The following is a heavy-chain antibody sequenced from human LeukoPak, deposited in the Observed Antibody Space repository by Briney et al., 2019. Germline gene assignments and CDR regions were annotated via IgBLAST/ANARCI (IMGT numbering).Heavy chain of an antibody. J-gene: IGHJ6*03. V-gene: IGHV1-18*01. D-gene: IGHD6-19*01. Sequence: ASVKVSCKASGYTFTSYGISWVRQAPGQGLEWMGWISAYNGNTNYAQKLQGRVTITADKSTSTAYMELSSLRSEDTAVYYCARADSSGRFGYMDVWGKGTTVTVSS. CDR1: GYTFTSYG. CDR3: ARADSSGRFGYMDV. CDR2: ISAYNGNT.